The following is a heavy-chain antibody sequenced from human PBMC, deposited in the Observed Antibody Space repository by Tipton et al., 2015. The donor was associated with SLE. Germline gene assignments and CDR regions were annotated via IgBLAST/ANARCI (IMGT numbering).Heavy chain of an antibody. D-gene: IGHD2-2*02. CDR1: GFTFSSYT. Sequence: SLRLSCAASGFTFSSYTMSWVRQAPGKGLEWVSAISGSGGSTYYADSVKGRFTISRDNSKNTLYLQMNSLRAEDTAVYYCAKDHSNIVVVPAAIPAYFDYWGQGTLVTVSS. CDR2: ISGSGGST. CDR3: AKDHSNIVVVPAAIPAYFDY. J-gene: IGHJ4*02. V-gene: IGHV3-23*01.